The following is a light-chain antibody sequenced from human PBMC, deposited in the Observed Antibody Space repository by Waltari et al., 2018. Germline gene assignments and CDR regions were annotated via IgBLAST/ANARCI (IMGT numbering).Light chain of an antibody. Sequence: CRASQSLNKRYLAWYQQTPGRAPRLLIYGASSRAAGIPDRFSGSGSGTDFTLTISRLEPEDFAVYYCQQYGSSVLYTFGQGTKLEIK. CDR3: QQYGSSVLYT. V-gene: IGKV3-20*01. J-gene: IGKJ2*01. CDR1: QSLNKRY. CDR2: GAS.